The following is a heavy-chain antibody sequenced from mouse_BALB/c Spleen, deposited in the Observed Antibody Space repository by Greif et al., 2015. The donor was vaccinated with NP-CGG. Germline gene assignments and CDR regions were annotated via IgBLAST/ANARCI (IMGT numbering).Heavy chain of an antibody. CDR3: AREERGYYCFDY. CDR1: GFTFSSYA. CDR2: ISSGGSYT. D-gene: IGHD2-3*01. Sequence: EVQLVESGGGLVKPGGSLKLSCAASGFTFSSYAMSWVRQTPEKRLEWVATISSGGSYTYYPDSVKGRFTISRDNAKNTLYLQMSSLRSEDTAMYYCAREERGYYCFDYWGQGTLVTVSA. V-gene: IGHV5-9-3*01. J-gene: IGHJ3*01.